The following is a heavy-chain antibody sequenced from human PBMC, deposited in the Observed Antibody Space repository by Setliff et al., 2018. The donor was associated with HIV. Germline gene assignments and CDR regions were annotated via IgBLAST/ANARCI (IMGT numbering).Heavy chain of an antibody. CDR1: GGSIRSSSHH. CDR2: IYYSGST. D-gene: IGHD3-10*01. J-gene: IGHJ4*02. Sequence: SETLSLTCTVSGGSIRSSSHHWGWIRQSPGKGLQWIGSIYYSGSTHYNEPLKSRVTISVDTSKNQFSLKLNSVTAADTALYYCTRHAPSGELYYFDYWGQGILVTVSS. CDR3: TRHAPSGELYYFDY. V-gene: IGHV4-39*01.